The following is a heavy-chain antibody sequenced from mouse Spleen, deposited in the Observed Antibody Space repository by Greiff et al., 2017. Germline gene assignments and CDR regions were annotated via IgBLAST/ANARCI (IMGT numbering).Heavy chain of an antibody. CDR2: IDPETGGT. J-gene: IGHJ1*01. Sequence: QVQLQQSGAELVRPGASVTLSCKASGYTFTDYEMHWVKQTPVHGLEWIGAIDPETGGTAYNQKFKGKAILTADKSSSTAYMELRSLTSEDAAVYYCTGSGIYYCHWYFDDWGAGTTVTVSS. CDR1: GYTFTDYE. CDR3: TGSGIYYCHWYFDD. D-gene: IGHD2-1*01. V-gene: IGHV1-15*01.